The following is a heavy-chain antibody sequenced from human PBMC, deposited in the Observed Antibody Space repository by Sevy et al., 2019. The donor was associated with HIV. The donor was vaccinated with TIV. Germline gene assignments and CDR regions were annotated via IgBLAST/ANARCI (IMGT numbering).Heavy chain of an antibody. Sequence: ASVKVSCKASGYTFTSYRIYSVRQAPGQGLEWMGWVSAHNGDTNYVQKVQGRVAMTTDTSTSTAYMELRSLTSDDTAVYYCARAYCSGGSCYSLAYWGQGSLVTVSS. CDR3: ARAYCSGGSCYSLAY. D-gene: IGHD2-15*01. V-gene: IGHV1-18*01. J-gene: IGHJ4*02. CDR2: VSAHNGDT. CDR1: GYTFTSYR.